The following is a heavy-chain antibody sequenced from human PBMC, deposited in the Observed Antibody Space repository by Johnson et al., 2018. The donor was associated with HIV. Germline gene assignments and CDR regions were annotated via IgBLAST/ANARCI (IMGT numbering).Heavy chain of an antibody. CDR1: GFTVSSNY. CDR3: ARERDSGDSLHRRFRAFDI. V-gene: IGHV3-66*02. CDR2: IYSGGGT. J-gene: IGHJ3*02. D-gene: IGHD4-17*01. Sequence: VQLVESGGGLVQPGGSLRLSCAASGFTVSSNYMSWVRQAPGMGLQWVAGIYSGGGTQYADSVKGRFAISRDNSKNTLYLQMSSLRVDDTAVYYWARERDSGDSLHRRFRAFDIWGQGKMVTVSS.